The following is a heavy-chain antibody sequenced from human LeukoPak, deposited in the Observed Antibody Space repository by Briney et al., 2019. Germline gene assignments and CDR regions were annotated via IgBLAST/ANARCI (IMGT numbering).Heavy chain of an antibody. CDR3: ASRGQSIAAAGTDY. V-gene: IGHV4-39*01. CDR2: IYYSGST. J-gene: IGHJ4*02. Sequence: SETLSLTCTVSGGSISSSSYYWGWIRPPPGKGLEWIGSIYYSGSTYYDPSLKSRVTISVDTSKNQFSLKLSSVTAADTAVYYCASRGQSIAAAGTDYWGQGTLVTVSS. CDR1: GGSISSSSYY. D-gene: IGHD6-13*01.